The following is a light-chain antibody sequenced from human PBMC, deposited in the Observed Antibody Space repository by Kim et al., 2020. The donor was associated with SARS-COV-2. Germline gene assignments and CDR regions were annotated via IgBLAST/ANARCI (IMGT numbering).Light chain of an antibody. V-gene: IGLV2-23*02. CDR3: CSYAGTSTFVV. CDR1: SSDVGSYTL. CDR2: EVT. Sequence: QSITISCPGTSSDVGSYTLVSWYQHHPGKAPKLMIYEVTKRPSGVSNRFSGSKSGNTASLTISGLQAEDEADYYCCSYAGTSTFVVFGGGTQLTVL. J-gene: IGLJ2*01.